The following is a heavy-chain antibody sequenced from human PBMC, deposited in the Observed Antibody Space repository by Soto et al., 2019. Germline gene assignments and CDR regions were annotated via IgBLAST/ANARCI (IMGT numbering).Heavy chain of an antibody. CDR2: IIPIFDIV. J-gene: IGHJ4*02. V-gene: IGHV1-69*17. CDR1: GGTFSSYA. CDR3: ARAEMAKVTGFAY. Sequence: QVQLVQSGAEVKKPGSSVKVSCKASGGTFSSYAINWVRQAPGQGLEWMGGIIPIFDIVNYAQKFQGRVTITADISTSPAYMELSRLTSEDTAVYYCARAEMAKVTGFAYWGQGNLVTVSS. D-gene: IGHD4-4*01.